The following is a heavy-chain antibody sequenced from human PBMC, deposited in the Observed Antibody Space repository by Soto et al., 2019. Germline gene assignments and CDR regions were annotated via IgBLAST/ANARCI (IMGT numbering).Heavy chain of an antibody. CDR2: IYYSGST. J-gene: IGHJ4*02. CDR1: GGSLSPRSYY. CDR3: ARDYDSSGDY. V-gene: IGHV4-39*01. Sequence: SGAPSLTCTVPGGSLSPRSYYWGWVRQPPGKGLEWIGSIYYSGSTYYNPSLKSRVTISVDTSKNQFSLKLSSVTAADTAVYYCARDYDSSGDYWGQGTLVTVS. D-gene: IGHD3-22*01.